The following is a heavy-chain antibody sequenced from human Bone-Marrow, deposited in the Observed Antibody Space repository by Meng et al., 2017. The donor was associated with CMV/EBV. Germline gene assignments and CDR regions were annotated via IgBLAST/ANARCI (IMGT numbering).Heavy chain of an antibody. CDR3: ARDRGRGQTMVVTYNWFDP. CDR2: IRSKAYGGTT. Sequence: GGSLRLSCTASGFTFGDYAMSWVRKAPGKGLEWVGFIRSKAYGGTTEYAASVKGRFTISRDDSKSIAYLQMNSLKTEDTAVYYCARDRGRGQTMVVTYNWFDPWGQGTLVTVSS. CDR1: GFTFGDYA. D-gene: IGHD4-23*01. V-gene: IGHV3-49*04. J-gene: IGHJ5*02.